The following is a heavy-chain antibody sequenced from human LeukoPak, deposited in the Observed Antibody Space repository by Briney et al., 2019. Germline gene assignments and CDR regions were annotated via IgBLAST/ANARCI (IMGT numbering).Heavy chain of an antibody. J-gene: IGHJ4*02. Sequence: PGGSLRLSCAASGFTFSSYGMHWVRQAPGKGLEWVAVIWYGGSNKYYADSVKGRFTISRDNSKNTLYLQMNSLRAEDTAVYYCARDFSGIAGGKYQLLQVKIDYWGQGTLVTVSS. CDR1: GFTFSSYG. V-gene: IGHV3-33*08. CDR3: ARDFSGIAGGKYQLLQVKIDY. CDR2: IWYGGSNK. D-gene: IGHD2-2*01.